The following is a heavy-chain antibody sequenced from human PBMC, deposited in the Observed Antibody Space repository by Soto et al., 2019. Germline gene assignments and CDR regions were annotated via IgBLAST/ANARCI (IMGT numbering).Heavy chain of an antibody. V-gene: IGHV3-23*01. Sequence: GGSLRLSCAASGFTLSSYAMSWVRQAPGKGLEWVSAISGSGGSTYYADSVKGRFTISRDNSKNTLYLQMNSLRAEDTAVYYCAKDQYYDSSGSLDYWGQGTLVTVSS. CDR2: ISGSGGST. J-gene: IGHJ4*02. D-gene: IGHD3-22*01. CDR3: AKDQYYDSSGSLDY. CDR1: GFTLSSYA.